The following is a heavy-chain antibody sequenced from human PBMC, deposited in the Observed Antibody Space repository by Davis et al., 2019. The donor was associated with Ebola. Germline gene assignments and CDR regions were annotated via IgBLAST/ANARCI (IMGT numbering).Heavy chain of an antibody. Sequence: PGGSLRLSCAASGFTFSSYAMSWVRQAPGKGLEWVSVISGSGDSTYYADSVKGRFTISRDNSKNTLYLQMNSLRAEDTAVYYCAKGYGTYYESSGYPDYWGQGTLVTVSS. J-gene: IGHJ4*02. V-gene: IGHV3-23*01. CDR1: GFTFSSYA. CDR3: AKGYGTYYESSGYPDY. CDR2: ISGSGDST. D-gene: IGHD3-22*01.